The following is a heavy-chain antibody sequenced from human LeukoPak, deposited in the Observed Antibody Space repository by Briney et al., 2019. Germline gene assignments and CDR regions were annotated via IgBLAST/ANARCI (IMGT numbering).Heavy chain of an antibody. D-gene: IGHD6-6*01. Sequence: GVSLRLSCAASGFTFSSYGMHWVRQAPGKGLEWVAVISYDGSNKYYADSVKGRFTISRDNSKNTLYLQMNSLRAEDTAVYYCAKSGDSSSSGVNFDYWGQGTLVTVSS. V-gene: IGHV3-30*18. CDR2: ISYDGSNK. CDR3: AKSGDSSSSGVNFDY. J-gene: IGHJ4*02. CDR1: GFTFSSYG.